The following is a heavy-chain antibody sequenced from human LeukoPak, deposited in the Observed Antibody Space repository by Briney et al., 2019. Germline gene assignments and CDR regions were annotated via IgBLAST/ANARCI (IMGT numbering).Heavy chain of an antibody. CDR1: GFTFGNYA. V-gene: IGHV3-23*01. CDR3: SKEGSGSFYYMDV. Sequence: GGSLRPSCAASGFTFGNYAMSWVRQAPGKGLEWVSAISGSGGNTYSADSVKGRFTISRDNSKNTLFLQMNSLRAEDTAVYYCSKEGSGSFYYMDVWGKGTTVTVSS. J-gene: IGHJ6*03. CDR2: ISGSGGNT. D-gene: IGHD1-26*01.